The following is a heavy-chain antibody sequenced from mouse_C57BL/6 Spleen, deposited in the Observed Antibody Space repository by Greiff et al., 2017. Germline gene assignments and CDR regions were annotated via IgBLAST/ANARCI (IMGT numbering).Heavy chain of an antibody. J-gene: IGHJ2*01. CDR1: GYTFTDYY. D-gene: IGHD2-12*01. Sequence: VQLQQSGAELVKPGASVKISCKASGYTFTDYYIHWVKQRPGQGLEWIGMIGPASGSTYYNEKFKGKATLTVDKSSSTAYMQLSSLTSEDSAVYYCARGRSTIVEGGFDYWGQGTTLTVSS. CDR2: IGPASGST. CDR3: ARGRSTIVEGGFDY. V-gene: IGHV1-77*01.